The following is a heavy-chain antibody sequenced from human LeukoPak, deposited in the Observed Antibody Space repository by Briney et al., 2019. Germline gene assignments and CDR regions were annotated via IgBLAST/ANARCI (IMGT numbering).Heavy chain of an antibody. CDR2: IYYSGST. J-gene: IGHJ3*02. CDR3: ARDLGSRHLGAFDI. V-gene: IGHV4-31*03. Sequence: SQILSLTCTVSGGSISSGGYYWSWIRQHPGKGLEWIGYIYYSGSTYYNPSLKSRVTISVDTSKNQFSLKLSSVTAADTAVYYCARDLGSRHLGAFDIWGQGTMVTVSS. D-gene: IGHD3-10*01. CDR1: GGSISSGGYY.